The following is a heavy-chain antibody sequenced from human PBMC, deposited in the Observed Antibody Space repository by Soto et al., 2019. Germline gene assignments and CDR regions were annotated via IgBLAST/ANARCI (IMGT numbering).Heavy chain of an antibody. J-gene: IGHJ6*02. CDR2: IIPIFGTA. Sequence: SVRVSCKASGCTFSSYAISWVRQAPGQGLEWMGGIIPIFGTANYAQKFQGRVTITADESTSTAYMELSSLRSEDTAVYYCAGGYSSSSEGYCDYGMGVWGQGTLVTVSS. V-gene: IGHV1-69*13. CDR3: AGGYSSSSEGYCDYGMGV. CDR1: GCTFSSYA. D-gene: IGHD6-6*01.